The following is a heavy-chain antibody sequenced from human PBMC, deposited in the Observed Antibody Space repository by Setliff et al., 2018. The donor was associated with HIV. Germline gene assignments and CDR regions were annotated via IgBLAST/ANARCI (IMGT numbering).Heavy chain of an antibody. CDR3: ARDRVAARLYFDY. V-gene: IGHV1-2*06. CDR2: INPNSGGT. D-gene: IGHD6-6*01. CDR1: GYTFTGYY. Sequence: ASVMVSCKASGYTFTGYYMHWVRQAPGQGLEWMGRINPNSGGTNYAQKFQGRVTMTRDTSISTAYMELSRLRPDDTAVYYCARDRVAARLYFDYWGQGTLVTVSS. J-gene: IGHJ4*02.